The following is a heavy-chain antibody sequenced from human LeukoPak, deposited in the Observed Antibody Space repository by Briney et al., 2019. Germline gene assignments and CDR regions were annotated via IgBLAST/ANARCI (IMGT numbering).Heavy chain of an antibody. J-gene: IGHJ4*02. CDR3: TSFGDYVWGSYRYFDY. V-gene: IGHV3-49*03. CDR2: IRSKAYGGTT. CDR1: GFPYRDYA. Sequence: GGSLRLSCTASGFPYRDYAMSWFRQAPGKGLEWVGFIRSKAYGGTTEYAASVKGRFTISRDDSKSIAYLHMNSLKTEDTAVYYCTSFGDYVWGSYRYFDYWGQGTLVTVSS. D-gene: IGHD3-16*02.